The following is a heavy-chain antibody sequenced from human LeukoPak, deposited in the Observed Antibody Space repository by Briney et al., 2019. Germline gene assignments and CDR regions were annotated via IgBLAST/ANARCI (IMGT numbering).Heavy chain of an antibody. D-gene: IGHD1-26*01. V-gene: IGHV4-34*01. Sequence: SETLSLTCAVYGGSFSGYYWSWIRQPPGKGLEWIGEINHSGSTNYNPSLKSRVTISVDTSKNQFSLKLSSVAAADTAVYYCARRGSYSYYYYYYYMDVWGKGTTVTISS. CDR1: GGSFSGYY. CDR3: ARRGSYSYYYYYYYMDV. J-gene: IGHJ6*03. CDR2: INHSGST.